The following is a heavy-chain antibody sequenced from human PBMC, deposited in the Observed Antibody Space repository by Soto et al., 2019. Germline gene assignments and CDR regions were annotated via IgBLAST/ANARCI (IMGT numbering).Heavy chain of an antibody. Sequence: GASVKVSCKASGYILTGYYMHWVRQAPGQGLEWMGWIKPNSGGTNYAQKFQGRVTMTRDTSISTAYMELSRLRSDDTAVYYCARQGYYYDSSGYSLSDYWGQGTLVTVSS. V-gene: IGHV1-2*02. D-gene: IGHD3-22*01. CDR2: IKPNSGGT. CDR3: ARQGYYYDSSGYSLSDY. J-gene: IGHJ4*02. CDR1: GYILTGYY.